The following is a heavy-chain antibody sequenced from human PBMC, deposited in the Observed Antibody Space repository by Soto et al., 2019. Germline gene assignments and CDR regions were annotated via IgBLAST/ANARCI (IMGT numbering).Heavy chain of an antibody. CDR3: ARVNYGDYYYGMDV. CDR2: ISYTGSA. CDR1: GGSMSSSSYH. D-gene: IGHD4-17*01. J-gene: IGHJ6*02. Sequence: PSEPLSLTCTVYGGSMSSSSYHWTWIRQPPGKGLEWIGYISYTGSANYNASLKSRLTISVDTSKNQFSLKLSSVTAADTALYYCARVNYGDYYYGMDVWGQGTTVTVSS. V-gene: IGHV4-61*01.